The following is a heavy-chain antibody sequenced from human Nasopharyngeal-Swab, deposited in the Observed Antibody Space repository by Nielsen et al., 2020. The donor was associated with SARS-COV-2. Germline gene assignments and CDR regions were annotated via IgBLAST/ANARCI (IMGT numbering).Heavy chain of an antibody. V-gene: IGHV4-59*01. Sequence: SETLSLTCTVSGGSMRSYYWNWIRQPPGKGLEWIGYIYYSGSTNYNPSLKSRVTISVDTSENQFSLKLRSVTAADTAVYYCAREMASSDNWGQGTLVTVSS. CDR1: GGSMRSYY. J-gene: IGHJ4*02. CDR2: IYYSGST. D-gene: IGHD5-24*01. CDR3: AREMASSDN.